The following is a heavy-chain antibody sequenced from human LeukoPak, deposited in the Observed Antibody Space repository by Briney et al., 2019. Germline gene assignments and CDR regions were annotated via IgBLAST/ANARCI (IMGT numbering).Heavy chain of an antibody. Sequence: PGGSLRLSCAASGFTFSSYAMSWVRQAPGKGLEWVSSISGSGVNTYYADSVKGRFTISRDNSKSTLSLQMNSLGAEDTAVYYCAEIQLNSGLCYWGQGTLVTVSS. J-gene: IGHJ4*02. CDR3: AEIQLNSGLCY. V-gene: IGHV3-23*01. D-gene: IGHD5-12*01. CDR2: ISGSGVNT. CDR1: GFTFSSYA.